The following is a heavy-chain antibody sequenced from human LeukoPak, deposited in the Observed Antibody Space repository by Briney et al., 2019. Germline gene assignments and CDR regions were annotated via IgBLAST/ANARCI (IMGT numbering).Heavy chain of an antibody. CDR3: TRDLMDYDVSTGLHHYYMDV. CDR1: GLTFSSYW. J-gene: IGHJ6*02. D-gene: IGHD3-9*01. CDR2: INGDGRNI. V-gene: IGHV3-74*01. Sequence: GGSLRLSCVASGLTFSSYWMHWVRQDPRKGLVWVSRINGDGRNINYADSVRGRFTISRDNAKNTLFLQMNTLRVEDTAVYYCTRDLMDYDVSTGLHHYYMDVWGQGTTVTVSS.